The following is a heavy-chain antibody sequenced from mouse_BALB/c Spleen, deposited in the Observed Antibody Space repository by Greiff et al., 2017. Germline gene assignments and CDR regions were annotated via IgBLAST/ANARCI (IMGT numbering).Heavy chain of an antibody. V-gene: IGHV2-9*02. CDR1: GFSLTSYG. J-gene: IGHJ4*01. D-gene: IGHD2-1*01. CDR3: ARDGNYPYYYAMDY. CDR2: IWAGGST. Sequence: VQLQQSGPGLVAPSQSLSITCTVSGFSLTSYGVHWVRQPPGKGLEWLGVIWAGGSTNYNSALMSRLSISKDNSKSQVFLKMNSLQTDDTAMYYCARDGNYPYYYAMDYWGQGTSVTVSS.